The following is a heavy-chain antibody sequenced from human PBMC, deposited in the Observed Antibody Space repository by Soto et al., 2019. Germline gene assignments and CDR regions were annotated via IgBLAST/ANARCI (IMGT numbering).Heavy chain of an antibody. D-gene: IGHD3-22*01. V-gene: IGHV4-30-4*01. CDR3: ARESYYYDSSGYYRC. J-gene: IGHJ4*02. Sequence: QVQLQESGPGLVKPSQTLSLTCTVSGGSISSGDYYWSWIRQPPGKCLEWVGYIYYSGSTYYNPSLKRRVTISVDPSKYQFSLKLRSVTAADTAVYYCARESYYYDSSGYYRCWGQGTLVTVSS. CDR2: IYYSGST. CDR1: GGSISSGDYY.